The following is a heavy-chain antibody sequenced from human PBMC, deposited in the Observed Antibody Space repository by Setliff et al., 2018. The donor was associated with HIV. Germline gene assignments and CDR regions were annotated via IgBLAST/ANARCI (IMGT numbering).Heavy chain of an antibody. Sequence: LSLTCAVSGYSISSGYYWGWIRQPPGKGLEWIGSIYHSGSTYYNPSLKSRVTISVDTSKNQFSLKLSSVTAADTAVYYCASGIAAAGSRYWYFDLWGRGTLVTVSS. D-gene: IGHD6-13*01. CDR2: IYHSGST. J-gene: IGHJ2*01. CDR3: ASGIAAAGSRYWYFDL. V-gene: IGHV4-38-2*01. CDR1: GYSISSGYY.